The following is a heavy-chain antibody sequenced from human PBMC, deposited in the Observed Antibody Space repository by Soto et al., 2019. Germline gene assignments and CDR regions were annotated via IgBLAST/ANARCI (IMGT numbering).Heavy chain of an antibody. J-gene: IGHJ5*02. CDR1: GGTFSSYA. CDR3: ARRSGSYSTGSWFDP. D-gene: IGHD1-26*01. Sequence: GASVKVSCKASGGTFSSYAISWVRQAPGQGLAWMGGIIPIFGTANYAQKFQGRVTITADKSTGTANMGLSSRRSEDTAVYYCARRSGSYSTGSWFDPWGQGTLVTVSS. V-gene: IGHV1-69*06. CDR2: IIPIFGTA.